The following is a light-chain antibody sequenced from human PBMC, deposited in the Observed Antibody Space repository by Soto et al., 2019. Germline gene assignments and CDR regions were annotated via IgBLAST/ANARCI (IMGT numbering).Light chain of an antibody. V-gene: IGKV1-9*01. CDR2: AAS. CDR3: QQLNSFPIT. Sequence: IQLTQAPSFLSASAGDRVSITCRASQAISSYLAWYQQKPGRAPKLLIYAASTLQSGVPSRFSGSGSGTEFTLTITSLQPEDFATYYCQQLNSFPITFGQGRRLEI. J-gene: IGKJ5*01. CDR1: QAISSY.